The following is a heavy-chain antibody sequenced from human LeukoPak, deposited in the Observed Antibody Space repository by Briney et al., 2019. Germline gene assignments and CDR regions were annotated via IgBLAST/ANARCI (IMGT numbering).Heavy chain of an antibody. Sequence: PGRSLRLSCAASGLTFSHYGFHWVRQAPGKGLEWVAVIWYDGSNKYYADSVKGRFTISRDNSKNTLYLQMNSLRAEDTAVYYCAKDPDIVGITPGGYFDHWGQGTLVTVSS. D-gene: IGHD2-15*01. CDR3: AKDPDIVGITPGGYFDH. V-gene: IGHV3-33*06. CDR1: GLTFSHYG. J-gene: IGHJ4*02. CDR2: IWYDGSNK.